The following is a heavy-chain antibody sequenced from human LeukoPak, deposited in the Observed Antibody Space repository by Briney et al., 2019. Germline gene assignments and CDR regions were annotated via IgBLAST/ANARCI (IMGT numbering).Heavy chain of an antibody. Sequence: GGSLRLSCAASGFTFGNYWMHWVRQAPGKGLVYVSRINTDGSSTSYADSVKGRFTISRDNAKNTLYLQMNSLRAEDTAAYYCARATFRVGTTSAPGDYWGQGTLVTVSS. D-gene: IGHD1-26*01. CDR1: GFTFGNYW. J-gene: IGHJ4*02. CDR2: INTDGSST. CDR3: ARATFRVGTTSAPGDY. V-gene: IGHV3-74*01.